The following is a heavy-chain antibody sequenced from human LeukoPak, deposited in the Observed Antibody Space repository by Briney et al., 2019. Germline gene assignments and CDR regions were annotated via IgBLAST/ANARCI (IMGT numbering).Heavy chain of an antibody. V-gene: IGHV4-34*01. D-gene: IGHD6-6*01. CDR2: INHSGST. CDR1: GGSFSGYF. Sequence: SETLSLTCAVYGGSFSGYFWSWIRQPPGKGLEWIGEINHSGSTNYNPSLKSRVTISVDTSKNQFSLKLSSVTAADTAVYYCARGWGAARHLYFDYWGQGTLVTVSS. J-gene: IGHJ4*02. CDR3: ARGWGAARHLYFDY.